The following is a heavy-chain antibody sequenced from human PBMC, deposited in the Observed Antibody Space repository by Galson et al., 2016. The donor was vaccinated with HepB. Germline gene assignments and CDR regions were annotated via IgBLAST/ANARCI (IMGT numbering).Heavy chain of an antibody. J-gene: IGHJ4*02. CDR3: ARGEYSSGWGTDY. Sequence: SLRLSCAASGFIFRDYSMNWVRQAPGKGLEWVSYTSSGSKTTYYADSVKGRFTISRDNAKDSLYLQMNSLRVEDTAAYYCARGEYSSGWGTDYWGQGTLVTVSS. CDR2: TSSGSKTT. V-gene: IGHV3-48*01. CDR1: GFIFRDYS. D-gene: IGHD6-19*01.